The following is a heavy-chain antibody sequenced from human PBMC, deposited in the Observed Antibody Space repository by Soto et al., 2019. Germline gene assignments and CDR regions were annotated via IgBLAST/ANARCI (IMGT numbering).Heavy chain of an antibody. Sequence: GGSLRLSCAASGFIFNKAWINWVRQAPGKGLEWVGRIKSKTDGGTPDFAAPVKGRFAISRDDSKNVVYLQMNSLKVEDTGIYFCAKQYTTRTGARREDYWGHGTLVTVSS. J-gene: IGHJ4*01. CDR2: IKSKTDGGTP. CDR3: AKQYTTRTGARREDY. V-gene: IGHV3-15*07. CDR1: GFIFNKAW. D-gene: IGHD1-26*01.